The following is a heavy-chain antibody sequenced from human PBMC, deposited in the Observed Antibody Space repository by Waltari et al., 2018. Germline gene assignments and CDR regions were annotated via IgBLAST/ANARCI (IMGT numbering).Heavy chain of an antibody. J-gene: IGHJ5*02. CDR1: GGSISCIHW. CDR3: VAAQGVYNWFDP. Sequence: VQLQESGPGLVKPSGTLSLTCAVSGGSISCIHWCSCVRQPPGKGLEWIGEIYHSGSTNYNPSLKSRVTISVDKSKNQFSLKLSSVTAADTAVYYCVAAQGVYNWFDPWGQGTLVTVSS. D-gene: IGHD6-6*01. V-gene: IGHV4-4*02. CDR2: IYHSGST.